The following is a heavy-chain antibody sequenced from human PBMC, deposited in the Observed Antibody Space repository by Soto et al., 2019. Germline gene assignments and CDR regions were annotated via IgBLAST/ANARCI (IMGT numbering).Heavy chain of an antibody. CDR3: ARGYSSSSAAFDY. CDR2: IFRSSNSI. CDR1: GFTFSSYS. Sequence: HPGGSLRLSCATSGFTFSSYSMNWVRQAPGKGLEWVSYIFRSSNSIYYADSVKGRFTISRDNAKNALYLQMNSLRAEDTAVYYCARGYSSSSAAFDYWGQGTLVTVSS. V-gene: IGHV3-48*01. D-gene: IGHD6-13*01. J-gene: IGHJ4*02.